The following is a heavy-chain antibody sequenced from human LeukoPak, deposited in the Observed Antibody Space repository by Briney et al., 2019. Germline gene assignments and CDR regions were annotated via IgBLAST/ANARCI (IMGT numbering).Heavy chain of an antibody. J-gene: IGHJ3*02. V-gene: IGHV1-18*01. CDR2: ISAYNGNT. Sequence: ASVKVSCKASGYTFTSYGISWVRQAPGQGLEWMGWISAYNGNTNYAQELQGRVTMTTDTSTSTAHMELRSLRSDDTAVYYCARVSYYDSSGYSHDAFDIWGQGTMVTVSS. D-gene: IGHD3-22*01. CDR1: GYTFTSYG. CDR3: ARVSYYDSSGYSHDAFDI.